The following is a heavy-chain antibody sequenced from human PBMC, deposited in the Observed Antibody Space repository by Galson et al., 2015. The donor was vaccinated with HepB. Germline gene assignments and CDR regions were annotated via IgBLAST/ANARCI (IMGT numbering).Heavy chain of an antibody. CDR2: ISYDGSNK. V-gene: IGHV3-30*04. J-gene: IGHJ4*02. Sequence: SLRLSCAASGFTFSSYAMHWVRQAPGKGLEWAAVISYDGSNKYYADSVKGRFTISRDNSKNTLYLQMNSLRAEDTAVYYCARGYCSGGSCYGLLGGVDYWGQGTLVTVSS. CDR3: ARGYCSGGSCYGLLGGVDY. CDR1: GFTFSSYA. D-gene: IGHD2-15*01.